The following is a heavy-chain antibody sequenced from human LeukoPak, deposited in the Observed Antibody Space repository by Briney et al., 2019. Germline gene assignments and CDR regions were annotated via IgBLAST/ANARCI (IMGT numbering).Heavy chain of an antibody. CDR2: ISSSGGST. V-gene: IGHV3-23*01. D-gene: IGHD3-22*01. J-gene: IGHJ4*02. CDR3: AKRFMVVVTQDDYVDY. Sequence: GGSLRLSCAASGFTFSSYAMSWVRQAPGKGLEWVSVISSSGGSTYYADSVKGRFTISRDNSKNTLYLQMNSLRAEDTAVYYCAKRFMVVVTQDDYVDYWGQGTLVTVSS. CDR1: GFTFSSYA.